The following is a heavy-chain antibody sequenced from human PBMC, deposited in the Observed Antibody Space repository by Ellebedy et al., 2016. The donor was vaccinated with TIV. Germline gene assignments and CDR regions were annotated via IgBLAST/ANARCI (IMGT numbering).Heavy chain of an antibody. J-gene: IGHJ5*02. CDR2: ISSSSSTI. CDR3: ARDLHDILTGSFDP. D-gene: IGHD3-9*01. CDR1: GFTFSSYS. Sequence: GGSLRLXCAASGFTFSSYSMNWVSQAPGKGLEWVSYISSSSSTIYYADSVKGRFTISRDNAKNSLYLQMNSLRAEDTAVYYCARDLHDILTGSFDPWGQGTLVTVSS. V-gene: IGHV3-48*04.